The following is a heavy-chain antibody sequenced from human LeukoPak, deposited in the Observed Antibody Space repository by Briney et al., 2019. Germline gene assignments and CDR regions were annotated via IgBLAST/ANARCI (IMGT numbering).Heavy chain of an antibody. CDR3: TRFRMVVTATYYYYYGMDV. CDR2: IRSKANSYAT. V-gene: IGHV3-73*01. Sequence: GGSLRLSCAASGFTFSGSAMHWVRQASGKGLEWVGRIRSKANSYATAYAASVKGRFTISRDDSKNTAYLQMNSLKTGDTAVYYCTRFRMVVTATYYYYYGMDVWGQGTTVTVSS. J-gene: IGHJ6*02. D-gene: IGHD2-21*02. CDR1: GFTFSGSA.